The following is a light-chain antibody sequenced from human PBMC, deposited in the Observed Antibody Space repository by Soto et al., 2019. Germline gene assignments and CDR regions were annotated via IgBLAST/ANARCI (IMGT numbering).Light chain of an antibody. CDR1: QRISSN. Sequence: EIVLTQSPATLSLSPGERATLSCRASQRISSNLAWYQQKPGQAPSLLISGASTRATGIPARFSGSGSGTDFTLTISRLEPEDFAVYYCQQYGSSPTFGEGTRLEI. J-gene: IGKJ5*01. V-gene: IGKV3-20*01. CDR2: GAS. CDR3: QQYGSSPT.